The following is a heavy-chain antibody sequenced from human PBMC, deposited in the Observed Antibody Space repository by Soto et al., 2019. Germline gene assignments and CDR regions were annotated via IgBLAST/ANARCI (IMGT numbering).Heavy chain of an antibody. CDR2: IYYSGST. J-gene: IGHJ5*02. CDR3: ATQEVGGSYVYTFDP. V-gene: IGHV4-39*01. CDR1: GGSISSINYY. D-gene: IGHD1-26*01. Sequence: QLQLQESGPGMVKPSETLSLTCTVSGGSISSINYYWGWIRQPPGKGLEWIGSIYYSGSTYYNPSLKSRVTISVDTPKNQSALKLSSVTAADTAVYYCATQEVGGSYVYTFDPWGQGTLVTVSS.